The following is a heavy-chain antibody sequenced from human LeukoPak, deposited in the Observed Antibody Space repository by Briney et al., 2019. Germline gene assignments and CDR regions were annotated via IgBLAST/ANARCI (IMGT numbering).Heavy chain of an antibody. CDR3: ARTPPYCFGGSCYLNY. V-gene: IGHV1-8*02. Sequence: ASVKVSCKASGYTFTSYGISWVRQAPGQGLEWMGWMSPNSGNTGYAQRFLGRVTMTRNTSISTAYMELSSLRSDDTAVYYCARTPPYCFGGSCYLNYWGQGSLVTVSS. D-gene: IGHD2-15*01. CDR1: GYTFTSYG. J-gene: IGHJ4*02. CDR2: MSPNSGNT.